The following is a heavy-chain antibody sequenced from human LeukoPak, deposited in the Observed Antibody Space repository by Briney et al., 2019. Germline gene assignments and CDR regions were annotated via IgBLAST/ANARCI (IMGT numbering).Heavy chain of an antibody. D-gene: IGHD6-13*01. V-gene: IGHV3-74*01. J-gene: IGHJ4*02. CDR2: INSDGSST. CDR1: GFTFSSYW. Sequence: GGSLRLSCAASGFTFSSYWMHWVRQAPGKGPVWVSRINSDGSSTSYADSVKGRLTISRDNAKNTLYLQMNSLRAEDAAVYYCAGGTSASYSSSWYGYWGQGTLVTVSS. CDR3: AGGTSASYSSSWYGY.